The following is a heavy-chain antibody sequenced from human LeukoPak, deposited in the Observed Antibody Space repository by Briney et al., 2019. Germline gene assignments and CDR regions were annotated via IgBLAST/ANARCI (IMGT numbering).Heavy chain of an antibody. CDR2: IQQHGSET. CDR3: ARECGGDCYNFDY. Sequence: GGSLRLSCEVSGVWFSNCWMSWVRQAPGKGLEWVANIQQHGSETYYVDSVKGRFTISRDNSKNTLYLQMNSLRAEDTAAYYCARECGGDCYNFDYWGQGTLVTVSS. CDR1: GVWFSNCW. J-gene: IGHJ4*02. V-gene: IGHV3-7*01. D-gene: IGHD2-21*01.